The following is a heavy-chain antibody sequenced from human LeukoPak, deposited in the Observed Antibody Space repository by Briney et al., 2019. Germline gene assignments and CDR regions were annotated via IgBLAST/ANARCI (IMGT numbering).Heavy chain of an antibody. J-gene: IGHJ5*02. CDR2: IFHSGSS. D-gene: IGHD3-10*01. CDR3: ARELWFVNAPGSWFDP. V-gene: IGHV4-30-2*01. Sequence: SETLSLTCAVSGDSISSGDYSWSWFRQPSGKGLEWIGYIFHSGSSYYNPSLKSRVTISVDKSKNRFSLRLTSVTAADTAVYYCARELWFVNAPGSWFDPWGQGTLVTVSS. CDR1: GDSISSGDYS.